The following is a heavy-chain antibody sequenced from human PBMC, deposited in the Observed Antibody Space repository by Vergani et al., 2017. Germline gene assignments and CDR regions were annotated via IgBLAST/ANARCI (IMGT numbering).Heavy chain of an antibody. Sequence: QVQLVQSGAEVKKPGASVKVSCKASGYTFTGYYMHWVRQAPGQGLEWMGWINPNSGGTNYAQKFQGRVTMTRETSISTAYMELSRLRSDDTAVYYCARGHLTMVRGHYYMDVWGKGTTVTVSS. D-gene: IGHD3-10*01. CDR1: GYTFTGYY. CDR2: INPNSGGT. CDR3: ARGHLTMVRGHYYMDV. V-gene: IGHV1-2*02. J-gene: IGHJ6*03.